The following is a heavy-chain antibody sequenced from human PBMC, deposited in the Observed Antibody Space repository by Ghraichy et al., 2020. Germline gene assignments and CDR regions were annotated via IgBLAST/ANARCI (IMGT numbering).Heavy chain of an antibody. CDR3: ARDRLYGSSGYYV. D-gene: IGHD3-22*01. V-gene: IGHV1-69*13. Sequence: SVKVSCKASGGTFSSYAISWVRQAPGQGLEWMGRIIPIFGTANYAQKFQGRVTITADESTSTAYMELSSLRSEDTAVYYCARDRLYGSSGYYVWGQGTLVTVSS. J-gene: IGHJ4*02. CDR2: IIPIFGTA. CDR1: GGTFSSYA.